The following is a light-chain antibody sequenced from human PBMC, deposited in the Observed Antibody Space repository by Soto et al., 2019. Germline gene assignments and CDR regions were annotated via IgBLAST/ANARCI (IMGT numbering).Light chain of an antibody. J-gene: IGLJ2*01. Sequence: QSVLTQPPSVSGAAGQRVTSSCTGSSSKIGAGYDVHWYQQLPGTAPKLLIYGNSNRPSGVPDRFSGSKSGTSASLAITGLQAEDEADYYCQSYDSSLSGVVFVGGTKLTVL. CDR1: SSKIGAGYD. V-gene: IGLV1-40*01. CDR3: QSYDSSLSGVV. CDR2: GNS.